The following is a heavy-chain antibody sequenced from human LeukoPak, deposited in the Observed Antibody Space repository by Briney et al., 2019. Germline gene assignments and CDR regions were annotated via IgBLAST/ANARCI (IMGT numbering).Heavy chain of an antibody. CDR1: GFTFSGYG. CDR2: ISSRTGDV. V-gene: IGHV3-21*06. D-gene: IGHD3-16*01. CDR3: ARVVLSYMDV. J-gene: IGHJ6*03. Sequence: GGSLRLSCAASGFTFSGYGMHWVRQAPGKGLEWVASISSRTGDVDYGDSVKGRFTISRDNAQSSLFLQMDSLRAEDTAVYYCARVVLSYMDVWGEGTTVSVSS.